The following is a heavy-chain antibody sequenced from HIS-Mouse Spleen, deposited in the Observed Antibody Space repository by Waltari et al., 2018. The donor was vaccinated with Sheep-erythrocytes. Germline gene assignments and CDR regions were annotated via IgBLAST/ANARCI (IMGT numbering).Heavy chain of an antibody. CDR2: IYYIGST. CDR1: GGSISSSSYY. D-gene: IGHD3-3*01. CDR3: ARQLRFPVPCFDY. V-gene: IGHV4-39*01. J-gene: IGHJ4*02. Sequence: QLQLQESGPGLVKPSETLSLTCTVSGGSISSSSYYWGWIRQAPGKGLEWIRSIYYIGSTSYNPTLKSRVTISVDTSKNQFSLKLRSVTAADTAVYYCARQLRFPVPCFDYWGQGTLVTVSS.